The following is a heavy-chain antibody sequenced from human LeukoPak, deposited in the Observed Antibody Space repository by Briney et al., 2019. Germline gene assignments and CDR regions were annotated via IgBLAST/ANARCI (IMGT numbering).Heavy chain of an antibody. CDR3: ARDLDRYYFDY. CDR1: GFTFSSYW. CDR2: IKKDGSEK. J-gene: IGHJ4*02. V-gene: IGHV3-7*01. Sequence: GGSLRLSCAASGFTFSSYWMSWVRQAPGKGLEWVANIKKDGSEKFYVDSVKGRFTISRDNAKNTLYLQMNSLRAEDTAVYYCARDLDRYYFDYWGQGTLVTVSS.